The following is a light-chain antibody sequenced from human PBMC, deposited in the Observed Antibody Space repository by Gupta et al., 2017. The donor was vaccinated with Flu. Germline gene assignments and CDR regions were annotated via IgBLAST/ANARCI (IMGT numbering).Light chain of an antibody. CDR2: EVS. J-gene: IGLJ1*01. CDR3: SSYTGTSTPYV. Sequence: QSALTQPASVSGSPGQSITISCTGTTSDVGAYASVSWYQQHPGKAPKLMIYEVSNRPSGVSDRFSGSKSDNTASLSISGLQAEDEADYYCSSYTGTSTPYVFGTGTKVTVL. CDR1: TSDVGAYAS. V-gene: IGLV2-14*01.